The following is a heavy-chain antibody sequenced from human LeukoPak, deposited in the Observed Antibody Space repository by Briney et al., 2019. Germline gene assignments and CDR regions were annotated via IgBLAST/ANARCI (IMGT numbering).Heavy chain of an antibody. CDR2: INHSGST. CDR3: ARVWGSSSPDY. CDR1: GGSFSGYY. D-gene: IGHD6-6*01. V-gene: IGHV4-34*01. J-gene: IGHJ4*02. Sequence: SETLSLTCAVYGGSFSGYYWSWIRQPPGKGLEWIGEINHSGSTNYNPSLKSRVTISVDTSKNQFSLKLSSVTAADTAVYYCARVWGSSSPDYWGQGTLVTVSS.